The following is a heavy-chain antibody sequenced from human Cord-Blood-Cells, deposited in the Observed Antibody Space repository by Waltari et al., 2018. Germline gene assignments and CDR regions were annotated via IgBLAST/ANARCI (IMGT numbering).Heavy chain of an antibody. CDR1: RYTPTEFS. D-gene: IGHD6-13*01. V-gene: IGHV1-24*01. Sequence: QAQLVQSGAPATKPRASAKATSTGSRYTPTEFSQHWVRQAPGKGLEWMGGFDPEDGETIYAQKFQGRVTMTEDTSTDTAYMELSSLRSEDTAVYYCATPFAAARKDGFDYWGQGTLVTVSS. CDR2: FDPEDGET. CDR3: ATPFAAARKDGFDY. J-gene: IGHJ4*02.